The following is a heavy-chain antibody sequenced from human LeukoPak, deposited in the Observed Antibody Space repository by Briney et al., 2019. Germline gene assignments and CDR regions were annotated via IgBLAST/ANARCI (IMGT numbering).Heavy chain of an antibody. CDR3: VKGSEAYCDSKSDY. V-gene: IGHV3-64D*09. D-gene: IGHD3-22*01. Sequence: PGGSLRLSCAASGFIFSEYAMHWVRQAPGKGLEHVSSISSNGDKTYYADSLKGRFTISRDNSKNTLFLQVSSLRAEDTAVYYCVKGSEAYCDSKSDYWGQGTLVTVSS. CDR2: ISSNGDKT. J-gene: IGHJ4*02. CDR1: GFIFSEYA.